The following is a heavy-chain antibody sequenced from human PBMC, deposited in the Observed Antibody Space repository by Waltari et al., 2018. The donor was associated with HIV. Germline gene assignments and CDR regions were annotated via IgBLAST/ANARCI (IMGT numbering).Heavy chain of an antibody. CDR3: ARMMTSVGWFDP. CDR2: IYYSGGT. Sequence: QLQLQESGPGLVKPSETLSLTCTVSGGSISSSSYYWGWIRQPPGKGLEWIGSIYYSGGTYYNPSLKSRVTISVDTSKNQFSLKLSSVTAADTAVYYCARMMTSVGWFDPWGQGTLVTVSS. CDR1: GGSISSSSYY. V-gene: IGHV4-39*01. J-gene: IGHJ5*02. D-gene: IGHD4-17*01.